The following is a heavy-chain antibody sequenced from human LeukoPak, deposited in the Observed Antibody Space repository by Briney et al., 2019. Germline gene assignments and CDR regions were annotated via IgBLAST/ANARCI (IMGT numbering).Heavy chain of an antibody. D-gene: IGHD4-17*01. V-gene: IGHV4-34*01. CDR3: AGARDYGDYEGAFDI. J-gene: IGHJ3*02. Sequence: SETLSLTCAVYGGSFSGYYWSWIRQPPGKGLEWTGEINHSGSTNYNPSLKSRVTISVDTSKNQFSLKLSSVTAADTAVYYCAGARDYGDYEGAFDIWGQGTMVTVSS. CDR2: INHSGST. CDR1: GGSFSGYY.